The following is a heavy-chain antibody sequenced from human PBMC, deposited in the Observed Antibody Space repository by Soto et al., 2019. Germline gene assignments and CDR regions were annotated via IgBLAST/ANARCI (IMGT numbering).Heavy chain of an antibody. D-gene: IGHD3-3*01. J-gene: IGHJ4*02. V-gene: IGHV1-18*01. Sequence: VASVKVSCKASGYTFNNFGLSWVRQAPGQGLEWMGWISPSNGQTIYAQNFQGRVTMTTDTSTATAHMELRSLISDDTAVYYCARVMMIFDGANLGSYFDFWGQGTRVTVSS. CDR2: ISPSNGQT. CDR1: GYTFNNFG. CDR3: ARVMMIFDGANLGSYFDF.